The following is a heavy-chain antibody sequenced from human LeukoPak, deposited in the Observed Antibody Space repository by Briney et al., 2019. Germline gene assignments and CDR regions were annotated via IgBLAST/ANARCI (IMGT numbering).Heavy chain of an antibody. D-gene: IGHD1-26*01. CDR3: ARGDREWDLGWFDP. CDR2: INPNSGGT. CDR1: GYTFTSYY. V-gene: IGHV1-2*02. Sequence: ASVKVSCKASGYTFTSYYMHWVRQAPGQGLEWMGWINPNSGGTNYAQKFQGRVTMTRDTSISTAYMELSRLRSDDTAVYYCARGDREWDLGWFDPWGQGTLVTVSS. J-gene: IGHJ5*02.